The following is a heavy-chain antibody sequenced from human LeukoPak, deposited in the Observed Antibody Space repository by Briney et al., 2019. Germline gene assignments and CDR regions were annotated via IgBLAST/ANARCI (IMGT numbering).Heavy chain of an antibody. D-gene: IGHD3-16*01. V-gene: IGHV4-59*01. CDR1: GGSITIFY. Sequence: SETLSLTCTVSGGSITIFYWIWIRQPPGKALEWIGCIYYSGSTNYNPSLKSRVTISLDTSKNQFSLRLTSVTAADTAVYYCARTPPSAFYPYYFDYWGQGTLVTVSS. CDR3: ARTPPSAFYPYYFDY. CDR2: IYYSGST. J-gene: IGHJ4*02.